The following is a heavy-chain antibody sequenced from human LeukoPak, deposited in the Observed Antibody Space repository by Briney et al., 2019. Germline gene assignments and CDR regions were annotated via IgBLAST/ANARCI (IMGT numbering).Heavy chain of an antibody. CDR1: GYKFNAYW. D-gene: IGHD6-13*01. CDR3: ARPGRIAAAGTYDY. J-gene: IGHJ4*02. V-gene: IGHV5-51*01. CDR2: IYPDDSDT. Sequence: GESLKISCKGSGYKFNAYWIAWVRQMPGKGLEWMGIIYPDDSDTRYSPSFQGQVTISADKSISTAYLQWSSLKASVTAMYYCARPGRIAAAGTYDYWGQGTLVTVSS.